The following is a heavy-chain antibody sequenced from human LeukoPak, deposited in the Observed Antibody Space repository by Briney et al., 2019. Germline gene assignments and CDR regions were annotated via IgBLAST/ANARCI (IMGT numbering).Heavy chain of an antibody. CDR2: IYYSGST. D-gene: IGHD3-16*01. J-gene: IGHJ3*01. Sequence: SGTLSLTCTVSGGSISSTNYYWGWIRQPPGKGLEWIGSIYYSGSTYYNPSLKSRVTISVDTSKNQFSLRLSSVTAADTAMYYCAHFRGGAFDFWGQGTMVTVSS. CDR3: AHFRGGAFDF. V-gene: IGHV4-39*01. CDR1: GGSISSTNYY.